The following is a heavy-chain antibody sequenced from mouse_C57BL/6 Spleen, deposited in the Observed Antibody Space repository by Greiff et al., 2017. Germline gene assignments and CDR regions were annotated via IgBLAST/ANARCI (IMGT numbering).Heavy chain of an antibody. J-gene: IGHJ3*01. CDR2: IYPGDGDT. Sequence: VQLQQSGPELVKPGASVKISCKASGYAFSSSWMNWVKQRPGKGLEWIGRIYPGDGDTNYNGKFKGKATLTADKSSSTAYMQLSSLTSEDSAVYFCARSPSHSTGFAYWGQGTLVTVSA. CDR1: GYAFSSSW. CDR3: ARSPSHSTGFAY. V-gene: IGHV1-82*01. D-gene: IGHD1-2*01.